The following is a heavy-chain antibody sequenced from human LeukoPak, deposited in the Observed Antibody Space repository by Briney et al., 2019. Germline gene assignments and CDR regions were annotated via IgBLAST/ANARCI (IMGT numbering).Heavy chain of an antibody. D-gene: IGHD6-13*01. CDR3: ARVLAAAGNNWFDR. J-gene: IGHJ5*02. CDR1: GGSISSGGYS. V-gene: IGHV4-30-4*07. Sequence: SETLSLTCAVSGGSISSGGYSWSWIRQPPGTGMEFIAYIYYTGNTYFNPSLKSRVTISVDTSKNQFSLKLSSVTAADTAVYYCARVLAAAGNNWFDRWGQGTLVTVSS. CDR2: IYYTGNT.